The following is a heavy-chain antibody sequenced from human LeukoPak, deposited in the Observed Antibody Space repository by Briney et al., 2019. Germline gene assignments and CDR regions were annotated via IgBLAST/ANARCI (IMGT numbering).Heavy chain of an antibody. CDR1: GFTVSRNY. CDR3: ARDLGVGEDAFDI. CDR2: IYSGGST. V-gene: IGHV3-53*01. D-gene: IGHD3-10*01. Sequence: GGSLRLSCAASGFTVSRNYMSWVRQAPGKGLECVSVIYSGGSTYYADSVKGRFTISRDNSKNTLYLQMNSLRAEDTAVYYCARDLGVGEDAFDIWGQGTMVTVSS. J-gene: IGHJ3*02.